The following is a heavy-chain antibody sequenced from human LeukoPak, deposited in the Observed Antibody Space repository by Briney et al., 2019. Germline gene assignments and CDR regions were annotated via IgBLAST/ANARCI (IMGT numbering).Heavy chain of an antibody. D-gene: IGHD2-21*02. CDR1: GGSLSSYY. Sequence: SETLSLTCTVYGGSLSSYYWSWIRQPPENGLEWIGYIYYSGSTNYNPSLKSRVTISVDTSKNQFSLKLSSVTAADTAVYYCARHALVTNWFDPWGQGTLVTVSS. CDR3: ARHALVTNWFDP. CDR2: IYYSGST. J-gene: IGHJ5*02. V-gene: IGHV4-59*08.